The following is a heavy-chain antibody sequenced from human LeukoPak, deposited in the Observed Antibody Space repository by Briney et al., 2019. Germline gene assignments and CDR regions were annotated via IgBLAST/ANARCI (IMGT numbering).Heavy chain of an antibody. CDR1: GLTFSSYG. CDR2: ISYDGSNK. Sequence: GRSLRLSCAASGLTFSSYGMHWGRQAPGKGLEWVAVISYDGSNKYCADSVKGRFTISRDNSKNTLYLPMNSLRAEDTTVYYCAKDRSSSWSFDYWGQGTLVTVSS. V-gene: IGHV3-30*18. CDR3: AKDRSSSWSFDY. J-gene: IGHJ4*02. D-gene: IGHD6-13*01.